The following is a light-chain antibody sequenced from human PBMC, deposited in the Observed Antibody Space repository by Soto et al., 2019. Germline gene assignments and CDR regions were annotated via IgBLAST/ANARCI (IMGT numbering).Light chain of an antibody. Sequence: QSALTQPASVSGSPGQSITISCTGTSSDVGGYKYVSWYQQHPDKAPKLIIFEVSNRPSGISSRFSGSKSGNTASLTISGLQAEDEADYYWASYTSSSTSVIFGRGTKLTVL. CDR3: ASYTSSSTSVI. CDR2: EVS. V-gene: IGLV2-14*01. CDR1: SSDVGGYKY. J-gene: IGLJ2*01.